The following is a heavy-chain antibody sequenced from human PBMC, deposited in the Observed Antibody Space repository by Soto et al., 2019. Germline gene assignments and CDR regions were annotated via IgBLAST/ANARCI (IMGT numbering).Heavy chain of an antibody. Sequence: GGSLRLSCSASGFTFSIYAMHWVRHAPGKGLEYVSAISSNGGSTYYADSVKGRFTISRDNSKNTLYLQMSSLRAEDTAVYYCAKDGYYYYYGMDVWGQGTTVTVSS. CDR1: GFTFSIYA. J-gene: IGHJ6*02. CDR2: ISSNGGST. CDR3: AKDGYYYYYGMDV. V-gene: IGHV3-64D*06.